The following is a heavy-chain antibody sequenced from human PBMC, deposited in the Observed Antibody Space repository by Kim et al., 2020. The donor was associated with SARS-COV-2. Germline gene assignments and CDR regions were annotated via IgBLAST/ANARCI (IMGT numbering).Heavy chain of an antibody. Sequence: GGSLRLSCAASGFTFSSYGMHWVRQAPGKGLEWVAVISYDGSNKYYADSVKGRFTISRDNSKNTLYLQMNSLRAEDTAVYYCAKIGKARYNWNYVRFDYWGQGTLVTVSS. CDR2: ISYDGSNK. D-gene: IGHD1-7*01. CDR3: AKIGKARYNWNYVRFDY. J-gene: IGHJ4*02. V-gene: IGHV3-30*18. CDR1: GFTFSSYG.